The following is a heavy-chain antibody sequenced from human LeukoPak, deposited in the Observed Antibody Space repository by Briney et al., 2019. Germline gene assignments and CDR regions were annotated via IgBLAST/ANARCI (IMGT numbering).Heavy chain of an antibody. Sequence: PGRSLRLSCAASGFTFSSYGMHWVRQAPGKGLEWVAVISYDGSNKYYADSVKGRFTISRDNSKNTLYLQMNSLRAEDTAVYYCARSIRPYLDKLPAAIRAAHHGFDYWGQGTLVTVSS. V-gene: IGHV3-30*03. CDR1: GFTFSSYG. J-gene: IGHJ4*02. D-gene: IGHD2-2*01. CDR3: ARSIRPYLDKLPAAIRAAHHGFDY. CDR2: ISYDGSNK.